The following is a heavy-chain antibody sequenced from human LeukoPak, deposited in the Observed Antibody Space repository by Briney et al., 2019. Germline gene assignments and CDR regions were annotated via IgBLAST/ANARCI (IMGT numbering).Heavy chain of an antibody. CDR2: ISAYNGNT. CDR3: ARNYSSSWYTDYYYYYGMDV. Sequence: ASVKVSCKASGYTFTSYGISWVRQAPGQGLEWMGWISAYNGNTNYAQKLQGRVTMTTDTSTSTAYMELRSLRSDDTAVYYCARNYSSSWYTDYYYYYGMDVWGQGTTVTVSS. D-gene: IGHD6-13*01. CDR1: GYTFTSYG. V-gene: IGHV1-18*01. J-gene: IGHJ6*02.